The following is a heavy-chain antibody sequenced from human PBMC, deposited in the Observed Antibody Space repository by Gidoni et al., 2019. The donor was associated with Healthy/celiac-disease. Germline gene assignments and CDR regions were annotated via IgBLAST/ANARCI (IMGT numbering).Heavy chain of an antibody. CDR3: ARDSLSIFCSGGSCPLDY. Sequence: HGLEWMGWISTYNGNTNYAPRLQGRVTMTTDTSTSTAYMDLRSLRSDDTAVYYCARDSLSIFCSGGSCPLDYWGQGTLVTVSS. D-gene: IGHD2-15*01. CDR2: ISTYNGNT. J-gene: IGHJ4*02. V-gene: IGHV1-18*01.